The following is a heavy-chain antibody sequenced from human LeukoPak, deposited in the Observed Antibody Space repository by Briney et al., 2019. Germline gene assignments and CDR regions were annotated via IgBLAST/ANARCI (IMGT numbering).Heavy chain of an antibody. CDR1: GYTFTSYG. J-gene: IGHJ4*02. Sequence: ASVTVSCKASGYTFTSYGISWVRQAPGQGLEWMGWISAYNGNTNYAQKLQGRVTMTTDTSTSTAYMELRSLRSDDTAVYYCARVIAAAPTPYYFVYWGQGTLVTVSS. CDR2: ISAYNGNT. V-gene: IGHV1-18*01. D-gene: IGHD6-13*01. CDR3: ARVIAAAPTPYYFVY.